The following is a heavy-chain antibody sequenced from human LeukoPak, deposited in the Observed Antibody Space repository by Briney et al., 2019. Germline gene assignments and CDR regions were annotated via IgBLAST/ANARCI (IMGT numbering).Heavy chain of an antibody. Sequence: ASVKVSCKASGYTFSDNYMSWIRQAPGKGLEWMGRVDPEDGLTKFAEKFQGRVTITADTSRDTAYMELTSLRYEDTAVYYCARASKDEVVAPRTFFGYYYMDVWGKGTTVTVSS. D-gene: IGHD2-15*01. V-gene: IGHV1-69-2*01. CDR2: VDPEDGLT. J-gene: IGHJ6*03. CDR3: ARASKDEVVAPRTFFGYYYMDV. CDR1: GYTFSDNY.